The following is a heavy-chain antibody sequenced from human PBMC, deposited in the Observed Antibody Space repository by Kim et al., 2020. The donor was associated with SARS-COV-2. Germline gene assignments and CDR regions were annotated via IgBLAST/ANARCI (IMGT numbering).Heavy chain of an antibody. CDR3: ARDVTYYDILTGPIPFDY. D-gene: IGHD3-9*01. J-gene: IGHJ4*02. V-gene: IGHV3-11*06. Sequence: RGRFTISRDNAKNSLYLQMNSLRAEDTAVYYCARDVTYYDILTGPIPFDYWGQGTLVTVSS.